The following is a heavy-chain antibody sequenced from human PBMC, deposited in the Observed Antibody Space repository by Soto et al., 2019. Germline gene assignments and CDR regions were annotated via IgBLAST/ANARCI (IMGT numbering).Heavy chain of an antibody. Sequence: QVQLQESGPGLVMPSETLSLKCTIYGGSLSGKSYYWSWIRQPPGKGLEWIGYIYHSGSTHNNPSLESRVTLSVDTSKNQFSLKLTSVTAADTAVYYCARASGRITIFGIVIAHYYYGMDVWGQGTTVTVSS. D-gene: IGHD3-3*01. CDR1: GGSLSGKSYY. J-gene: IGHJ6*02. CDR3: ARASGRITIFGIVIAHYYYGMDV. V-gene: IGHV4-61*01. CDR2: IYHSGST.